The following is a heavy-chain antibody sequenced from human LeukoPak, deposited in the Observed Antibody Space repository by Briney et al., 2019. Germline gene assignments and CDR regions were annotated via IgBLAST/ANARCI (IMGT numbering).Heavy chain of an antibody. V-gene: IGHV3-21*04. CDR3: AKAAVAGIWNWFDP. CDR2: ISSSSSYI. J-gene: IGHJ5*02. CDR1: GFTFSSYS. Sequence: GGSLRLSCEASGFTFSSYSMNWVRQAPGKGLEWVSSISSSSSYIYYADSLKGRFTISRDNAKNSLYLQMNSLRAEDTAVYYCAKAAVAGIWNWFDPWGQGTLVTVSS. D-gene: IGHD6-19*01.